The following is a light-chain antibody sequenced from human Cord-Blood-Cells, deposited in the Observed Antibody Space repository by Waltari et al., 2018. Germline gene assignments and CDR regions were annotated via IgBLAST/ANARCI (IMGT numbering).Light chain of an antibody. Sequence: QSALTPPASVSGSLGQWITPSCPGTSRDVGGSNYVSWYQQHPGKAPKLMIYDVSNRPSGGSNRFSGSKSGNTAPLTISGLQAEDEADYYCSSYTGSSTVVFGGGTKLTVL. CDR2: DVS. V-gene: IGLV2-14*01. CDR3: SSYTGSSTVV. CDR1: SRDVGGSNY. J-gene: IGLJ2*01.